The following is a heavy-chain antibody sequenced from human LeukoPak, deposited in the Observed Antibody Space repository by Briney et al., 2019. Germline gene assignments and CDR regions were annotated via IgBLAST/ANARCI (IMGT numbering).Heavy chain of an antibody. CDR2: IYYSGST. Sequence: PSETLSLTCTVSGGSISSSSYYWGWIRQPPGKGLEWIGSIYYSGSTYYNPSLKSRVTISVDTSKNQFSLKLSSVTAADTAVYYFARHQPHYDILTGYYTSYYYFDYWGQGTLVTFSS. D-gene: IGHD3-9*01. J-gene: IGHJ4*02. CDR3: ARHQPHYDILTGYYTSYYYFDY. CDR1: GGSISSSSYY. V-gene: IGHV4-39*01.